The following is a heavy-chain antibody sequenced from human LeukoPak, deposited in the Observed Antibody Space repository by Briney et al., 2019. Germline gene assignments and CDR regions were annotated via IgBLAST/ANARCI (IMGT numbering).Heavy chain of an antibody. D-gene: IGHD6-6*01. J-gene: IGHJ4*02. CDR3: AREVYSSSTLDY. CDR2: IKQDGSEK. Sequence: GGSLRLSCAAPGLTFSSYWMSWVRQAPGKGLEWVANIKQDGSEKYYVDSVKGRFTISRDNAKNSLYLQMNSLRAEDTAVYYCAREVYSSSTLDYWGQGTLVTVSS. V-gene: IGHV3-7*01. CDR1: GLTFSSYW.